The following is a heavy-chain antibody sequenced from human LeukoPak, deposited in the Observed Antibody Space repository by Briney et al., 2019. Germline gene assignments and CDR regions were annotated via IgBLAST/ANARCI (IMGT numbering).Heavy chain of an antibody. D-gene: IGHD6-13*01. CDR1: GYTFTSYY. Sequence: GGSVKVSCKASGYTFTSYYIHWVRQAPGQGLEWMGITNPSGGSTSYEEKFQGRVTMTRDTSTSTVYMELSSLRFEDTAVYYCAREVAAPGTGLDYWGQGTLVTVPS. V-gene: IGHV1-46*01. CDR3: AREVAAPGTGLDY. J-gene: IGHJ4*02. CDR2: TNPSGGST.